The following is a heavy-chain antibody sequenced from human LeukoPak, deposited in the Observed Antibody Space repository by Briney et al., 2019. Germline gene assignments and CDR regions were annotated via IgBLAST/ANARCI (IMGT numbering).Heavy chain of an antibody. J-gene: IGHJ4*02. D-gene: IGHD4-11*01. Sequence: GGSLRLSCAASGFTFSSYAMHWVRQAPGKGLEWVAVISYDGSNKYYADSVKGRFTISRDNSKNTLYLQMNSLRAEDTAVYYCAKSPAPVYFDYWGQGTLVTVSS. V-gene: IGHV3-30-3*01. CDR1: GFTFSSYA. CDR3: AKSPAPVYFDY. CDR2: ISYDGSNK.